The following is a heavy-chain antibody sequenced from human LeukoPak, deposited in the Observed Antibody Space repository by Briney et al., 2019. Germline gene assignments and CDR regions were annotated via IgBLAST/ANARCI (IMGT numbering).Heavy chain of an antibody. J-gene: IGHJ6*02. Sequence: HSGGSLRLSCAASGFIFSSYWMHWVRQAPGKGLVWVSRINSDGSSTSYADSVKGRFTISRDNAKNTLYLQMNSLRAEDTAVYYCARESRIEQWLVPIYYYYYGMDVWGQGTTVTVSS. V-gene: IGHV3-74*01. CDR2: INSDGSST. D-gene: IGHD6-19*01. CDR3: ARESRIEQWLVPIYYYYYGMDV. CDR1: GFIFSSYW.